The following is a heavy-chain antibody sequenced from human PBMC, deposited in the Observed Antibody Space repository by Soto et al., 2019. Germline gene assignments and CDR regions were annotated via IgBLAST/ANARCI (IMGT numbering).Heavy chain of an antibody. CDR3: ARVGQGRYYFDY. J-gene: IGHJ4*02. CDR1: GFAFSSYW. Sequence: HPGGSLRLSCAGSGFAFSSYWIHWVRQVPGKGLVWVSRINGDGSTTSYADSVRGRFTISRDNAKDTLYLQMNSLRAEDTALYYCARVGQGRYYFDYWGQGTLVTVPQ. V-gene: IGHV3-74*01. CDR2: INGDGSTT.